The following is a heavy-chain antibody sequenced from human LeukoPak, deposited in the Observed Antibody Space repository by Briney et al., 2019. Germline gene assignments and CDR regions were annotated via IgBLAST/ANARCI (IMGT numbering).Heavy chain of an antibody. V-gene: IGHV3-30-3*02. CDR3: AKSAEAEWRAAGGYHYYMDV. CDR2: ISYDGSNK. D-gene: IGHD6-19*01. Sequence: PGGSLRLSCAASGFTFSSYAMHWVRQAPGKGLEWVAVISYDGSNKYYADSVKGRLTISRDNSKNTLYLQMGSLRPEDTAVYYCAKSAEAEWRAAGGYHYYMDVWGKGTTVTVSS. CDR1: GFTFSSYA. J-gene: IGHJ6*03.